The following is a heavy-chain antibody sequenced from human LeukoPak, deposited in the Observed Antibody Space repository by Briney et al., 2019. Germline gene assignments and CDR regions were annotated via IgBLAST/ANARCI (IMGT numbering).Heavy chain of an antibody. D-gene: IGHD6-6*01. Sequence: ASVKVSCKASGYTFTGYYMHWVRQAPGQGLEWMGWINPNSGGTNYAQKFQGRVTMTRDTSISTAYMELSRLRSDDTAVYYCARAGGIAARPGWDNWFDPWGQGTPVTVSS. CDR2: INPNSGGT. CDR3: ARAGGIAARPGWDNWFDP. V-gene: IGHV1-2*02. CDR1: GYTFTGYY. J-gene: IGHJ5*02.